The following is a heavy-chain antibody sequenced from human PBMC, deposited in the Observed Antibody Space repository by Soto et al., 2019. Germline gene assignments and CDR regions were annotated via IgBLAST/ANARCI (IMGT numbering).Heavy chain of an antibody. J-gene: IGHJ4*02. CDR3: AISGSEVDY. CDR2: IKEDGSQK. Sequence: EVQLVESGGDLVQPGGSLRLSCAVSGFTFSHYWMTWVRQAPGKGLEWVANIKEDGSQKNYVDSVKGRFTVSRDNAKNSLYLQMNSLRAEDTVMYYCAISGSEVDYWGQGTLVIVSS. CDR1: GFTFSHYW. V-gene: IGHV3-7*01. D-gene: IGHD3-10*01.